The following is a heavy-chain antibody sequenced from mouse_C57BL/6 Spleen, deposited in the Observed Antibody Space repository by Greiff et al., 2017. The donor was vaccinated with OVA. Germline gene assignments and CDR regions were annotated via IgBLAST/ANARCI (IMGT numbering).Heavy chain of an antibody. J-gene: IGHJ2*01. D-gene: IGHD3-2*02. V-gene: IGHV1-59*01. Sequence: QVQLQQPGAELVRPGTSVKLSCKASGYTFTSYWMHWVKQRPGQGLEWIGVIDPSDSYTNYNQKFKGKATLTVDTSSSTAYMQLSSLTSEDSAVYYCANTAQAEGFDYWGQGTTLTVSS. CDR1: GYTFTSYW. CDR2: IDPSDSYT. CDR3: ANTAQAEGFDY.